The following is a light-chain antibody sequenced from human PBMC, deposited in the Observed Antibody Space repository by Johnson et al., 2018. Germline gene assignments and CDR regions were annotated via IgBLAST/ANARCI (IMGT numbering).Light chain of an antibody. CDR2: ENN. V-gene: IGLV1-51*02. Sequence: QSVLTQPPSVSAAPGQKVTISCSGSSSNIGNNYVSWYQQLPGTAPKLLIYENNKRPSGIPDRFSGSKSGTSATLGITGLQTGAEADYYCGTWASSLSAGNGVGTGTQVTVL. CDR3: GTWASSLSAGNG. CDR1: SSNIGNNY. J-gene: IGLJ1*01.